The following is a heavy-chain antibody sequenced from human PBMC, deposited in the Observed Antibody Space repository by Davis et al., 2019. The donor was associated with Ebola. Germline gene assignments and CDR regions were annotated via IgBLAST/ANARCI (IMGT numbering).Heavy chain of an antibody. CDR1: GGSVRSSSYF. D-gene: IGHD3-22*01. V-gene: IGHV4-39*07. CDR3: AKGFSMKAVAQNGYMDV. J-gene: IGHJ6*03. CDR2: FLYGWTT. Sequence: PSETLSLTCTVSGGSVRSSSYFWGWIRQPPGKGLEWIGIFLYGWTTHYSPSLKSRGTMSVDTSKNQFSLKMTSVTAADTAAYYCAKGFSMKAVAQNGYMDVWGKGTTVTVSS.